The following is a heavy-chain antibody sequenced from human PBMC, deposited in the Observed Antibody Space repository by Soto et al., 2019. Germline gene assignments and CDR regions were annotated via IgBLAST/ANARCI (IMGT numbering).Heavy chain of an antibody. D-gene: IGHD1-26*01. V-gene: IGHV3-74*01. J-gene: IGHJ4*02. Sequence: PGGSLRLSCAASGFTFSSYWMHWVRQAPGKGLVWVSRINSDGSSTSYADSVKGRFTISRDNAKNTLYLQMNSLRAEDTAVYYCARTIVGATIFSGFDYWGQGTLVTVSS. CDR3: ARTIVGATIFSGFDY. CDR1: GFTFSSYW. CDR2: INSDGSST.